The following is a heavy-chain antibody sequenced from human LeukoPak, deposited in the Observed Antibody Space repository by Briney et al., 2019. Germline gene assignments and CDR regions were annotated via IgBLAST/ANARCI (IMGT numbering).Heavy chain of an antibody. CDR2: IIPIFGTA. CDR3: ARKRGYCSSTSCYPNYYYYMDV. D-gene: IGHD2-2*01. V-gene: IGHV1-69*05. J-gene: IGHJ6*03. Sequence: ASVKVSCKASGGTFSSYAISWVRQAPGHGLEWMGGIIPIFGTANYAQKFQGRVTITTDESTRSAYMELSSLRSEDTAVYYCARKRGYCSSTSCYPNYYYYMDVWGKGTTVTVSS. CDR1: GGTFSSYA.